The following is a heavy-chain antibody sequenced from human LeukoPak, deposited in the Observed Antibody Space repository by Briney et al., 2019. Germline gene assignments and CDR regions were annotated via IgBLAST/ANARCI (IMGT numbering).Heavy chain of an antibody. CDR1: GYAFTSYG. Sequence: ASANVSCKPSGYAFTSYGVNWVRHAPGQGLEWMGWISAYNGNTNYAQKFQGRVTMTTEPSTSTAYMELRSLRSDDTAVYYCARAASHGTDILAREPADAYAYYYYGMDVWGQGTTVTVSS. CDR2: ISAYNGNT. J-gene: IGHJ6*02. V-gene: IGHV1-18*01. CDR3: ARAASHGTDILAREPADAYAYYYYGMDV. D-gene: IGHD3-9*01.